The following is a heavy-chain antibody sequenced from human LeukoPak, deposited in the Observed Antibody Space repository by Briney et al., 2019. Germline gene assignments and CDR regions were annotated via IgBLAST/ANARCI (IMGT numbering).Heavy chain of an antibody. J-gene: IGHJ4*02. D-gene: IGHD3-10*01. V-gene: IGHV3-66*01. Sequence: PGGFLRLSCAASGFTVSSSYMNWVRQAPGKGLEWVSSIYSAGNIYYADSAKGRFTISRDSSKNTVYLQMNSLRVDDTAVYYCAREKYGSGPQPFDYWGQGTQVTVSS. CDR1: GFTVSSSY. CDR3: AREKYGSGPQPFDY. CDR2: IYSAGNI.